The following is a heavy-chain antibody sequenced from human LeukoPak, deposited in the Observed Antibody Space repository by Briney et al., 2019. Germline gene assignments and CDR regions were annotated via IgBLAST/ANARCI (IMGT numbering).Heavy chain of an antibody. D-gene: IGHD2-15*01. CDR1: GGSISTSNYY. CDR2: IYYSEST. CDR3: ARFPGSAEYRHYYYMDV. Sequence: SETLSLTCTVSGGSISTSNYYWGWIRQPPGKGLECIGYIYYSESTTYNPSLKSRVTVSVDTSKNQFSLKLSSVTAADTAVYYCARFPGSAEYRHYYYMDVWGEGTTVTVSS. J-gene: IGHJ6*03. V-gene: IGHV4-61*05.